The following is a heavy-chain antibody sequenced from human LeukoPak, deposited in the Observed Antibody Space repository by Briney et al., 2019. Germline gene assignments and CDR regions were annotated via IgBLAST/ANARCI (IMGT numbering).Heavy chain of an antibody. CDR2: ISSHSKYI. Sequence: GGSLRLSCTASGFTFSSYGMNWVRQAPGKGLEWVSSISSHSKYIYYADSVKGRFTISRDNAKNSLYLQMNSLRAEDTAVYYCARDLFIKFMIDQYNWFDPWGQGTLVTVSS. V-gene: IGHV3-21*01. D-gene: IGHD3-22*01. CDR1: GFTFSSYG. J-gene: IGHJ5*02. CDR3: ARDLFIKFMIDQYNWFDP.